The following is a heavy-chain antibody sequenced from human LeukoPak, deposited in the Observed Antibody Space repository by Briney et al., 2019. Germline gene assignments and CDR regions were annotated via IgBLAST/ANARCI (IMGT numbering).Heavy chain of an antibody. V-gene: IGHV3-21*01. Sequence: GGSLRLSCAPSGFTFSIYNMNWVRPAPRKGLEWVSSISSSSSYIYYADSVKGRFTISRDNAKNSLYLQMTSLRAGDTAVYFCARLTTTVTTPFDYWGQGTLVSVSS. CDR1: GFTFSIYN. D-gene: IGHD4-17*01. CDR3: ARLTTTVTTPFDY. CDR2: ISSSSSYI. J-gene: IGHJ4*02.